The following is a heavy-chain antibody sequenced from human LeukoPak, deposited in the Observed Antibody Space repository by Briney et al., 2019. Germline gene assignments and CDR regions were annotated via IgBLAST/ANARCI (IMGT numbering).Heavy chain of an antibody. CDR1: GFTFCSSY. Sequence: GGSLRLSCAVSGFTFCSSYMPWVRHVPGKARVCVSRINSDGSNTNYADSVKARFTISRDNAQNTLNLRMNSLRAEDTAVYYCVAVTKAWGQGALVTVSS. J-gene: IGHJ4*02. V-gene: IGHV3-74*01. CDR3: VAVTKA. D-gene: IGHD4-17*01. CDR2: INSDGSNT.